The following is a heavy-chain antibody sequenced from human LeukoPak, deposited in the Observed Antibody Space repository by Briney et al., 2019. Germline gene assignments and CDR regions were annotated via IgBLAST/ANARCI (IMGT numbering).Heavy chain of an antibody. Sequence: PGGSLRLSCAVSGFTFSSYTMNWVRQAPGKGLEWVSFISSGSSYINYADPVKGRFTISRDNAKNSLYLQMNSQRAEDTAVYYCARWFGAYCSGGTCYSGGDAFDIWGQGTMVTVSS. V-gene: IGHV3-21*01. CDR2: ISSGSSYI. CDR1: GFTFSSYT. CDR3: ARWFGAYCSGGTCYSGGDAFDI. J-gene: IGHJ3*02. D-gene: IGHD2-15*01.